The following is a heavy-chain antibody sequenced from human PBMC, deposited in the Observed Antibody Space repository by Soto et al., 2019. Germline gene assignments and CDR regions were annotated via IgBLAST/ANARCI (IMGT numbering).Heavy chain of an antibody. D-gene: IGHD7-27*01. Sequence: GGSLRLSCAASGFTFSSYEMNWVRQAPGKGLEWVSYISSSGSTIYYADSVKGRFTISRDNAKNSLYLQMNSLRAEDTAVYYCARGPTGEGYYYYYGMDVWGQGTTVTVSS. CDR2: ISSSGSTI. CDR1: GFTFSSYE. CDR3: ARGPTGEGYYYYYGMDV. J-gene: IGHJ6*02. V-gene: IGHV3-48*03.